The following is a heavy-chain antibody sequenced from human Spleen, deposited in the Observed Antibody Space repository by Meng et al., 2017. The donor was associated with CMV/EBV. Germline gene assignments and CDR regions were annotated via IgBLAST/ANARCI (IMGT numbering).Heavy chain of an antibody. V-gene: IGHV1-2*06. CDR2: INPKSGGT. J-gene: IGHJ6*02. CDR1: GYTFIGYD. Sequence: ASVKVSCKASGYTFIGYDLHWVRQAPGEGLEWMGRINPKSGGTNDAQRFQGRVTMTRDTSINTVYMELSRLRSDDTAVYYCAKALYTNYYSTYYGLDVWGQGTTVTVSS. D-gene: IGHD3-22*01. CDR3: AKALYTNYYSTYYGLDV.